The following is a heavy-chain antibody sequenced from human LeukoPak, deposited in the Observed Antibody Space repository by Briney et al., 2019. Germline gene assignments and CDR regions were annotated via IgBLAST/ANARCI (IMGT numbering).Heavy chain of an antibody. V-gene: IGHV1-2*02. CDR1: GYTFTDYY. Sequence: ATVKVSCKASGYTFTDYYMHWVRQAPGQGLEWMGWINPNSGGKNYAQKFQGRVTMTRDTSISTAYMELSRLRSDDTAVFYCAREEVIAAAGPTLDYWGQGALVTV. D-gene: IGHD6-13*01. CDR3: AREEVIAAAGPTLDY. J-gene: IGHJ4*02. CDR2: INPNSGGK.